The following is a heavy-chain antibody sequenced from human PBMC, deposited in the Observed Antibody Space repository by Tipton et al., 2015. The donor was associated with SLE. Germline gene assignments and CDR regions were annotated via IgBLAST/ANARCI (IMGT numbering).Heavy chain of an antibody. CDR3: ARGHLISADY. CDR2: ISGYNGDT. Sequence: QSGPEVKKPGSSVKVSCKASGGTFTNFGISWMRQAPGQGLEWMGWISGYNGDTYYAQRLQGRVTMTTDTSTSTAYMELKSLRSDDTAVYYCARGHLISADYWGQGTLVTVSS. D-gene: IGHD2-15*01. V-gene: IGHV1-18*01. CDR1: GGTFTNFG. J-gene: IGHJ4*02.